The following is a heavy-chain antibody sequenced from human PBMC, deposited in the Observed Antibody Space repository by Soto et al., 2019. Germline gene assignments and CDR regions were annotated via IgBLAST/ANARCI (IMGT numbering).Heavy chain of an antibody. V-gene: IGHV4-30-4*01. CDR1: GDSISSGNYY. Sequence: KPSETLSLTCTVSGDSISSGNYYWSWIRQPPGKGLEWIGNIYYSGSTYSNPSLKSRVTISVDTSKNHFSLNLSSVTAADTAVYYCARVYSHYLAYGMDVWGQGTTVTVSS. D-gene: IGHD4-4*01. CDR2: IYYSGST. CDR3: ARVYSHYLAYGMDV. J-gene: IGHJ6*02.